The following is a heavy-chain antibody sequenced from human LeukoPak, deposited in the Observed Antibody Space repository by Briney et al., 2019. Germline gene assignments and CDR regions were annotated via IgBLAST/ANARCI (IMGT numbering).Heavy chain of an antibody. CDR1: GYSIRGDDY. D-gene: IGHD4-17*01. CDR3: ARNRSVTTTPDFDH. V-gene: IGHV4-38-2*01. CDR2: IYHGGGT. Sequence: PSETLSLTCAVSGYSIRGDDYWGWIRQSPGKGLEGMGSIYHGGGTHYNPSLKSRATISVETSKNQFSLMLHSVTAADTAVYYCARNRSVTTTPDFDHWGQGTLVTVSS. J-gene: IGHJ4*02.